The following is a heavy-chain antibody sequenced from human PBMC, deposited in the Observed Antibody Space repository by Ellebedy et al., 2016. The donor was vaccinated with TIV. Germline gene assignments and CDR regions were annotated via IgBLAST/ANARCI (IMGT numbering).Heavy chain of an antibody. D-gene: IGHD4-23*01. CDR3: ARHPGNPAGEPFDY. CDR1: GGSISSYY. J-gene: IGHJ4*02. Sequence: MPAGSLRLSCTVSGGSISSYYWSWIRQRPGKGLEWIGYIYYSGSTNYTPSLKSRVTISVDTSKNQFSLKLSSVTAADTAVYYCARHPGNPAGEPFDYWGQGTLVTVSS. CDR2: IYYSGST. V-gene: IGHV4-59*08.